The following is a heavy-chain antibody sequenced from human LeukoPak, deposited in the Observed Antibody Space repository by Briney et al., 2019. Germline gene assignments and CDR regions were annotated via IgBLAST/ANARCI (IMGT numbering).Heavy chain of an antibody. CDR3: ARDLRQQLVQPLGAFDI. CDR2: ISYTGTYI. J-gene: IGHJ3*02. V-gene: IGHV3-21*01. D-gene: IGHD6-13*01. CDR1: AFSLNAYN. Sequence: GGSLRLSCAASAFSLNAYNMNWVRQAPGKGLEWVSSISYTGTYIYYADSVKGRFTISRDNAKNSLYLQMNSLRAEDTAVYYCARDLRQQLVQPLGAFDIXXXXTMVTVSS.